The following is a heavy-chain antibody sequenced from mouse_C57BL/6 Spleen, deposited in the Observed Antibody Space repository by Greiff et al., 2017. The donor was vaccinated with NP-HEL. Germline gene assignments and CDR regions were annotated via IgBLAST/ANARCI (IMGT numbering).Heavy chain of an antibody. CDR2: ISDGGSYT. D-gene: IGHD1-1*01. CDR1: GFTFSSYA. J-gene: IGHJ1*03. Sequence: EVMLVESGGGLVKPGGSLKLSCAASGFTFSSYAMSWVRQTPEKRLEWVATISDGGSYTYYPDNVKGRFTISRDKAKNNLYLQMSHLKSEDTAMYYCAREWGTVVVWYFDVWGTGTTVTVSS. V-gene: IGHV5-4*01. CDR3: AREWGTVVVWYFDV.